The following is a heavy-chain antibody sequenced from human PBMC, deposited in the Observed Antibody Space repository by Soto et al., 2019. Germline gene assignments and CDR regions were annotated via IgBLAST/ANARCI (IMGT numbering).Heavy chain of an antibody. CDR1: GGTFSSYA. J-gene: IGHJ6*02. Sequence: QVQLVQSGAEVKKPGSSVKVSCKASGGTFSSYAISWVRQAPGHGLEWMGGIIPIFGTANYAQKFQGRVTITADESTSTAYMELSSQRSEDTAVYYCARGIIGPRLTYYGMDVWGQGTTVTVSS. V-gene: IGHV1-69*01. D-gene: IGHD2-15*01. CDR2: IIPIFGTA. CDR3: ARGIIGPRLTYYGMDV.